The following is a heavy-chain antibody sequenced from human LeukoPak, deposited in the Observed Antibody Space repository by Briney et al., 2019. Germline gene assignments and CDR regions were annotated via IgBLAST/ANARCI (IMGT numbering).Heavy chain of an antibody. CDR3: AKDQIRRGYCSSTSCYGPWFDP. J-gene: IGHJ5*02. CDR2: ISGSGGST. D-gene: IGHD2-2*01. CDR1: GFTFSSYA. Sequence: GGSLRLSCAASGFTFSSYAMSWVRQAPEKGLEWVSAISGSGGSTYYADSVKGRFTISRDNSKNTLYLQMNSLRAEDTAVYYCAKDQIRRGYCSSTSCYGPWFDPWGQGTLVTVSS. V-gene: IGHV3-23*01.